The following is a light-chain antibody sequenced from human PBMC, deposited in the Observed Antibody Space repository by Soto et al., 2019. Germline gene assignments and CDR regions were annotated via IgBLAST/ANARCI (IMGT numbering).Light chain of an antibody. V-gene: IGKV3-15*01. Sequence: EIVMTHSPATLSVYPWEIATLSCRASQNIISNLAWYQQKPGQAPRLLIYGASTRATGIPARFSGSGSGTEFTLTISSLQSEDFEVYYSQQYHNWPITFGQGTRLEIK. CDR2: GAS. J-gene: IGKJ5*01. CDR1: QNIISN. CDR3: QQYHNWPIT.